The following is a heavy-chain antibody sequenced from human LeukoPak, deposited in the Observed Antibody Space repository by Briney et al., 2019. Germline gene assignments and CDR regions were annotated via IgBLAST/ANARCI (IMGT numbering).Heavy chain of an antibody. D-gene: IGHD6-19*01. CDR3: ARGPAAGNLLGY. CDR2: IKQDGSEK. Sequence: GGSLRLSCAASGFTFSSYWMSWVRQAPGKGLEWVASIKQDGSEKYYVDSVKGRFTISRDNAKNSLFLQMNSLRAEDTAVYYCARGPAAGNLLGYWGQGTLVTVSS. J-gene: IGHJ4*02. CDR1: GFTFSSYW. V-gene: IGHV3-7*01.